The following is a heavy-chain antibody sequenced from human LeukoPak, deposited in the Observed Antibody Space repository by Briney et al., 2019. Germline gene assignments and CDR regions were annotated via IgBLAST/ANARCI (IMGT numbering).Heavy chain of an antibody. J-gene: IGHJ4*02. CDR2: ISSSSSYI. Sequence: GGSLRLSCVVSGFTFSSHWMSWVRQAPGKGLEWVSSISSSSSYIYYADSVKGRFTISRDNAKNSLYLQMNSLRAEDTAVYYCARASGMEDYWGQGTLVTVSS. V-gene: IGHV3-21*01. CDR3: ARASGMEDY. CDR1: GFTFSSHW. D-gene: IGHD6-25*01.